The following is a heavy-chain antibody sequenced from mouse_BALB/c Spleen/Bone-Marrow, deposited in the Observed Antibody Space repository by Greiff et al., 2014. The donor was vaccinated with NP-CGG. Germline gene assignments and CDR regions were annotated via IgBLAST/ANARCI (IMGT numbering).Heavy chain of an antibody. V-gene: IGHV5-6-3*01. CDR1: GFTFSNYG. J-gene: IGHJ3*01. CDR3: ARGLYYVAYGPGFAY. Sequence: EVNLVESGGGLVQPGGSLKLSCAASGFTFSNYGMSWVRQTPDKRLDLVATINSNGGTTYYPDSVKGRFTISRDNAKNTLYLQRSSLKFEDTAMYFCARGLYYVAYGPGFAYWGQGTLVTVSA. D-gene: IGHD2-13*01. CDR2: INSNGGTT.